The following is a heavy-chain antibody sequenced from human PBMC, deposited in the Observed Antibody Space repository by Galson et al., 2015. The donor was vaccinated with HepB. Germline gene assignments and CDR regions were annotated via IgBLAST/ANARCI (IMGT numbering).Heavy chain of an antibody. Sequence: SLRLSCAASGFTFSSYAMSWVRQAPGKGLEWVSAISGSGGSTYYADSVKGRFTISRDNSKNTLYLQMNSLRAEDTAVYYCAKDRKRWLHDNDAFDIWGQGTMVTVSS. V-gene: IGHV3-23*01. CDR1: GFTFSSYA. J-gene: IGHJ3*02. D-gene: IGHD5-24*01. CDR3: AKDRKRWLHDNDAFDI. CDR2: ISGSGGST.